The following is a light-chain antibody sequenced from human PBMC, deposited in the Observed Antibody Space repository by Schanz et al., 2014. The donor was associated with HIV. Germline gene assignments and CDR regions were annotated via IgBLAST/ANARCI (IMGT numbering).Light chain of an antibody. CDR2: ANM. CDR3: AGWDDSLNVWV. J-gene: IGLJ3*02. V-gene: IGLV1-44*01. CDR1: SSNIGINT. Sequence: QSVLTQPPSASGTPGQRVTILCSGSSSNIGINTVNWYQHLPGTAPKLLMYANMERPSGVPDRFSGSKSGSTASLTVSGLQSEDEADYYCAGWDDSLNVWVFGGGTKLTVL.